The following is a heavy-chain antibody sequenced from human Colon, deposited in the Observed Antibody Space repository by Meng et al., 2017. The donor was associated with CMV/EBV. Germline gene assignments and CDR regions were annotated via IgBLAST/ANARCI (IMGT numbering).Heavy chain of an antibody. J-gene: IGHJ4*02. CDR1: GFTFGVYW. V-gene: IGHV3-74*01. D-gene: IGHD2-15*01. CDR2: INIDGTSA. CDR3: ARGLVGATGDF. Sequence: GEALKIPCAASGFTFGVYWMHWGRQAPGKGPVWVERINIDGTSATYGDFVKGRFTISRDNAKNTVYLQMNSLRVEDAAVYYCARGLVGATGDFWGQGTLVTVSS.